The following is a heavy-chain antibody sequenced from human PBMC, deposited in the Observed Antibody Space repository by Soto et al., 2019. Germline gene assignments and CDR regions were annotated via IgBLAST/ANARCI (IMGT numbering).Heavy chain of an antibody. CDR2: TYYRSKWYN. J-gene: IGHJ5*02. V-gene: IGHV6-1*01. CDR1: GDSVSSNSAA. Sequence: HSQTLSLTCAISGDSVSSNSAAWNWIRQSPSRGLEWLGRTYYRSKWYNDYAISVKSRITINPDTSKNQFSLQLSSVIPEDTAVYYCARDHLGSDRYTLETFDPWGQGTLVTVYS. CDR3: ARDHLGSDRYTLETFDP. D-gene: IGHD1-1*01.